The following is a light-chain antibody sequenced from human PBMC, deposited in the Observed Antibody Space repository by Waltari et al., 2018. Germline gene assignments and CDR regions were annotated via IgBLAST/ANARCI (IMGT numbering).Light chain of an antibody. J-gene: IGKJ1*01. CDR1: QNVSTY. V-gene: IGKV1-39*01. Sequence: DIQMTQSPSSLSASVGDRVTIACRASQNVSTYLNWDQQKPGKAPKPLIYAVFSLQSGVPSRVSGGGSGTDFTLTISSLQPEDFATYYCQQSYATPQTFGQGTKVEIK. CDR2: AVF. CDR3: QQSYATPQT.